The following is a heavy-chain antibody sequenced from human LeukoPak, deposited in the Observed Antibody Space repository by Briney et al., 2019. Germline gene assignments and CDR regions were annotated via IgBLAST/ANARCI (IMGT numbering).Heavy chain of an antibody. CDR2: ISWNSGSI. J-gene: IGHJ6*02. V-gene: IGHV3-9*01. CDR3: AKDNVDYYYGMDV. CDR1: GFTFEDYA. Sequence: PGRSLRLSCAASGFTFEDYAMHWVRQAPGKGLEWVSGISWNSGSIGYADSVKGRFTISRDNAKNSLYLQMNSLRAEDTALYYCAKDNVDYYYGMDVWGQGTTVTVSS.